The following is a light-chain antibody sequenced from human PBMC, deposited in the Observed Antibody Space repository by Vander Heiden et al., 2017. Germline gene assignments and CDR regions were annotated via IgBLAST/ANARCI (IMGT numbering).Light chain of an antibody. CDR1: NIGRKR. J-gene: IGLJ2*01. V-gene: IGLV3-21*02. CDR3: QVWDSGSGHVV. CDR2: EDS. Sequence: SYVLTQPPSVSVAPGQTASITCGGNNIGRKRVQWYRQKPGQAAVLVVYEDSARPAGIPERFSGSNSGNTATLTISRVEAGDEADYYCQVWDSGSGHVVFGGGTKLTAL.